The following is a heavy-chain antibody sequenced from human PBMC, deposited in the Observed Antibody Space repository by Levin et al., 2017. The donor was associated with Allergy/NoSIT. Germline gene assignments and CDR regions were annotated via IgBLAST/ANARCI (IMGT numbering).Heavy chain of an antibody. CDR3: ARDECAWFGECYGPDV. CDR2: VPHSGSV. V-gene: IGHV4-31*03. D-gene: IGHD3-10*01. Sequence: SSETLSLTCTVSGDSISRGNYYWTWIRQLPGTGLEWIGFVPHSGSVSYNPSLKSRLTLSLDTSKNHFSLKLASVTVADTAVYYCARDECAWFGECYGPDVWGQGTTVIVSS. J-gene: IGHJ6*02. CDR1: GDSISRGNYY.